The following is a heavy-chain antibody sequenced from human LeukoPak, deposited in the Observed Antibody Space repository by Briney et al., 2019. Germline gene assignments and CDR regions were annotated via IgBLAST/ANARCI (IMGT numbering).Heavy chain of an antibody. J-gene: IGHJ4*02. CDR3: ARNKGGGELVDY. V-gene: IGHV3-21*01. CDR2: ISSSSSYI. D-gene: IGHD1-26*01. Sequence: NPGGSLRLSCAASGFTFSRYSMNWVRQAPGKGLEWVSSISSSSSYIYYADSVKGRFTISRDNAKISLYLQMNSLRAEDTAVYYCARNKGGGELVDYWGQGTLVTVSS. CDR1: GFTFSRYS.